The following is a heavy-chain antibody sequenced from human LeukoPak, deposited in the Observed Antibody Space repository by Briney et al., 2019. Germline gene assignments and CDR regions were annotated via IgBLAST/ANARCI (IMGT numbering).Heavy chain of an antibody. D-gene: IGHD3-3*01. CDR1: GYTFTSYG. CDR3: ARGVGGSRLGSGIFGVVTRPHYYYYMDV. Sequence: GGSLKLSCKASGYTFTSYGINWVRQAPGQGLEWMGWMNPNSSNAGYAQNFQGRVTMTRNTSISTAYMELSSLRSEDTAVYYCARGVGGSRLGSGIFGVVTRPHYYYYMDVWGKGTTVTVSS. CDR2: MNPNSSNA. V-gene: IGHV1-8*02. J-gene: IGHJ6*03.